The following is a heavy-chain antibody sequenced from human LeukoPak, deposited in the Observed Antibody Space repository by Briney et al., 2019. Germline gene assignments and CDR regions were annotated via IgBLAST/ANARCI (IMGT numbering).Heavy chain of an antibody. Sequence: GGSLRLSCAASGFTFSSYEMNWVRQAPGKGLEWVSHISSSGSTIYYADSVKGRFTISRDNAKNSLYLQMNSLRAEDTAVYYCASDPGRWSNYFDYWGQGTLVTVSS. D-gene: IGHD4-23*01. CDR2: ISSSGSTI. CDR1: GFTFSSYE. V-gene: IGHV3-48*03. J-gene: IGHJ4*02. CDR3: ASDPGRWSNYFDY.